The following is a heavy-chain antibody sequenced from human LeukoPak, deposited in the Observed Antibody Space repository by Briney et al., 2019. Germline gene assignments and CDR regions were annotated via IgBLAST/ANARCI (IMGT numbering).Heavy chain of an antibody. Sequence: ASVTVSCKVSGYTLTELSMHWVRQAPGKGLEWMGGFDPEDGETIYSQKFQGRVTITEDTSTDTAYMELSSLRSEDTAVYYCATGSTMATTYFDYWGQGTLVTVSS. CDR2: FDPEDGET. CDR1: GYTLTELS. V-gene: IGHV1-24*01. J-gene: IGHJ4*02. CDR3: ATGSTMATTYFDY. D-gene: IGHD5-24*01.